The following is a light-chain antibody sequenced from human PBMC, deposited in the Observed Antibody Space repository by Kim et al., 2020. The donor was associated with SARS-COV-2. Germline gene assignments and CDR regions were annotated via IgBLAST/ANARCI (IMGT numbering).Light chain of an antibody. V-gene: IGKV1-5*01. CDR2: GAS. J-gene: IGKJ2*01. Sequence: DIQMTQSPSTRSASVGDRVTITCRASQSVSSSLGWYQQKPGKAPKLLIYGASRLESGLPSRFSGSGSGTEFTLTITSLQPDDFATSSCQQYISYYTFGQGTNLEL. CDR1: QSVSSS. CDR3: QQYISYYT.